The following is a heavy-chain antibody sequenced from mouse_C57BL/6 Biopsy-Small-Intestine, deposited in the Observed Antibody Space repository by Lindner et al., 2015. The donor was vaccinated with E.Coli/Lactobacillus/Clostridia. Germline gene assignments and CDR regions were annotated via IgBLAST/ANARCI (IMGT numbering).Heavy chain of an antibody. CDR2: INPSTGGT. V-gene: IGHV1-42*01. Sequence: VQLQESGPELVKPGASVKISCKASGYSFTGYYMNWVKQSPEKSLEWIGEINPSTGGTTYNQKFKAKATLTVDKSSSTAYMQLKSLTSEYSAVYYCARRPGDYFDYWGQGTTLTVSS. CDR1: GYSFTGYY. CDR3: ARRPGDYFDY. J-gene: IGHJ2*01.